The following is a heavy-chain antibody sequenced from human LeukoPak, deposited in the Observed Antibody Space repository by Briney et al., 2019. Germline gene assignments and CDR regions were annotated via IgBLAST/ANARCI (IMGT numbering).Heavy chain of an antibody. Sequence: PGGSLRLSCAPSGFTFSIYCMHWVPQAPGKGLVWVSRINSDGSSTNYADSVKGRFTISRDNAKNTLYLQMNSLRAEDTAVYYCARDWYSSSLLYWGQGTLVTVSS. CDR1: GFTFSIYC. CDR2: INSDGSST. J-gene: IGHJ4*02. V-gene: IGHV3-74*01. D-gene: IGHD6-13*01. CDR3: ARDWYSSSLLY.